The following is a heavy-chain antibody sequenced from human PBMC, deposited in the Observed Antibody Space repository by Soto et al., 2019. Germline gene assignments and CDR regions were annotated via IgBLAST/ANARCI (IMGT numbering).Heavy chain of an antibody. Sequence: PSETLSLTCTVSGGSISSYYWSWIRQPPGKGLEWIGYIYYSGSTGSTNYNPSLKSQVTISVDTSKNQFSLKLSSVTAADTAVYYCARGFSGYETINATLLYYYYGMDVWGQGTTVTVSS. CDR2: IYYSGSTGST. D-gene: IGHD5-12*01. V-gene: IGHV4-59*01. CDR1: GGSISSYY. CDR3: ARGFSGYETINATLLYYYYGMDV. J-gene: IGHJ6*02.